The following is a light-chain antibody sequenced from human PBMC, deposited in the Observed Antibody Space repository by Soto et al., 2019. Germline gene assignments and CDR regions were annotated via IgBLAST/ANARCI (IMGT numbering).Light chain of an antibody. J-gene: IGKJ4*01. V-gene: IGKV3-20*01. Sequence: EIVLTQSPGTLSLSPGERATLSCRASQGVSSYYLASYQQKPGQAPRLLIYGSSTRSTGIPDRFSGSGSGTDFTLTISRLEPEDFAVYSCEQYGSSPLTFGGGTKVEIK. CDR2: GSS. CDR1: QGVSSYY. CDR3: EQYGSSPLT.